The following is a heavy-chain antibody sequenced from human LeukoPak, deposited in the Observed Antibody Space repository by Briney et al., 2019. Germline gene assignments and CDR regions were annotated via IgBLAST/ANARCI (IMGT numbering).Heavy chain of an antibody. D-gene: IGHD2-15*01. J-gene: IGHJ4*02. CDR3: ASSLGYCSGGYCYGLRWDLDY. Sequence: PGGSLRLSCAASGFTFSSYTMHWVRQAPGKGLEWVAVISSDGTNKHYADSVQGRFTISRDNSKNTVYLQMNSLRAEDTAVYYCASSLGYCSGGYCYGLRWDLDYWGQGTLVTVSS. V-gene: IGHV3-30-3*01. CDR2: ISSDGTNK. CDR1: GFTFSSYT.